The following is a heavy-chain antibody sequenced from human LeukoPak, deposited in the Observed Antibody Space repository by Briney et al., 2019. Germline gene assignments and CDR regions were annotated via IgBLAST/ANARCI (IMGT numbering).Heavy chain of an antibody. CDR3: ATQYYYDSSGYYDY. V-gene: IGHV3-30-3*01. CDR1: GFTYSSYA. J-gene: IGHJ4*02. Sequence: GGSLRLSCAASGFTYSSYAMHWVRQAPGKGLEWVAVISYDGSNKYYADSVKGRFTISRDNSKNTLYLQMNSLRAEDTAVYYCATQYYYDSSGYYDYWGQGTLVTVSS. CDR2: ISYDGSNK. D-gene: IGHD3-22*01.